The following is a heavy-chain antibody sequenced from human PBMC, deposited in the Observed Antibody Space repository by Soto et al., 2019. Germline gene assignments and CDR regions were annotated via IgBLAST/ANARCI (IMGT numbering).Heavy chain of an antibody. D-gene: IGHD6-6*01. CDR3: ARGFMMAAPDYYYYGMDV. V-gene: IGHV4-59*01. CDR2: IYYSGST. J-gene: IGHJ6*02. Sequence: SETLSLTCTVAGGSISRYYWSWVRQPPGEGLEWIGYIYYSGSTNYNPSLKIRVTISVDTSKNQLSLELSSVTAADTAVYYCARGFMMAAPDYYYYGMDVWGQGTPVTVSS. CDR1: GGSISRYY.